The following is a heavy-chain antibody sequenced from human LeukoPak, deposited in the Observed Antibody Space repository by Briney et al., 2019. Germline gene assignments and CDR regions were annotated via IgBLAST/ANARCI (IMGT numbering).Heavy chain of an antibody. D-gene: IGHD5-18*01. CDR3: ARQTAKNVDTARFDY. V-gene: IGHV4-59*08. CDR1: GGSINNYY. J-gene: IGHJ4*02. Sequence: SETLSLTCTISGGSINNYYWSWIRQPPGKGLEWIGYIYYSGSTNYNPSLNSRVNISLDTSKNQFSLRLSSVTAADTAVYYRARQTAKNVDTARFDYWGQGTLVTVSS. CDR2: IYYSGST.